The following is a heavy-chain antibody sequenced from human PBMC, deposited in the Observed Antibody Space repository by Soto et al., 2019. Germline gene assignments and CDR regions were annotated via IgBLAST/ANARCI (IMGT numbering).Heavy chain of an antibody. J-gene: IGHJ6*02. Sequence: EVQLVESGGGLIYPGGSLRLSCAASGLTISNPWMNWVRQAPGKGLEWVGRIKTNSEGGTTDYAAAVKGRFTVSRDDSKNTLYLQMNSLKTEDTAVYYCTTGSVEGVWGQGTMVAVSS. CDR3: TTGSVEGV. V-gene: IGHV3-15*07. CDR2: IKTNSEGGTT. CDR1: GLTISNPW.